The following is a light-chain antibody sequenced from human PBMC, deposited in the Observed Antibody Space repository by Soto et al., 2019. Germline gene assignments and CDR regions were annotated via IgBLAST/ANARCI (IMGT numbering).Light chain of an antibody. V-gene: IGLV1-40*01. Sequence: QSVLTQPPSVSGAPGQRVTNSCTGSSSNIGAGYDVHWYQQLPGTAPKVLIYGNSNRPLGVPDRFSGSKSGTSASLAISGLQAEDEADYYCQSYDSSLSGVVFGGGTKLTVL. CDR1: SSNIGAGYD. J-gene: IGLJ2*01. CDR3: QSYDSSLSGVV. CDR2: GNS.